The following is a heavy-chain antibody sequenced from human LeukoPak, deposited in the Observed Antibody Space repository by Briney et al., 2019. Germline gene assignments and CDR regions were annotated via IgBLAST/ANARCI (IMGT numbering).Heavy chain of an antibody. CDR3: ARYYYGSGSYRYNWFDP. CDR1: GGSISSGGYS. J-gene: IGHJ5*02. V-gene: IGHV4-30-2*01. D-gene: IGHD3-10*01. CDR2: IYHSGST. Sequence: SETLSLTCAVSGGSISSGGYSWSWIRQPPGKGLEGIGYIYHSGSTYYNPSLKSRVTISVDRSKNQFSLKLSSVTAADTAVYYCARYYYGSGSYRYNWFDPWGQGTLVTVSS.